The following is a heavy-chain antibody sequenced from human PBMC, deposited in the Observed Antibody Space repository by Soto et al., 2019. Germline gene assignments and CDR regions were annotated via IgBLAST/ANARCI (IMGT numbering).Heavy chain of an antibody. V-gene: IGHV4-34*01. Sequence: SETLSLTCAVYGGSFSGYYWSWIRQPPGKGLEWIGEINHSGSTNYNPSLKSRVTISVDTSKNQFSLKLSSVTAADTAVYYCARARIAVAGEDAFDIWGQGTMVTVSS. CDR1: GGSFSGYY. CDR3: ARARIAVAGEDAFDI. D-gene: IGHD6-19*01. J-gene: IGHJ3*02. CDR2: INHSGST.